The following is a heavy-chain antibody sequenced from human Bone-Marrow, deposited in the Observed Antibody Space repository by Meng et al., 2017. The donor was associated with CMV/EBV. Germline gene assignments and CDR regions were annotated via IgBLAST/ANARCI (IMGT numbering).Heavy chain of an antibody. D-gene: IGHD3-3*01. CDR1: GFTFSSYA. CDR3: ANNFWSGYYDY. J-gene: IGHJ4*02. V-gene: IGHV3-30-3*01. Sequence: GESLKISCAASGFTFSSYAMHWVCQAPGKGLEWVAVISYDGSNKYYADSVKGRFTISRDNSKNTLYLQMNSLRAEDTAVYYCANNFWSGYYDYWGQGTLVTVSS. CDR2: ISYDGSNK.